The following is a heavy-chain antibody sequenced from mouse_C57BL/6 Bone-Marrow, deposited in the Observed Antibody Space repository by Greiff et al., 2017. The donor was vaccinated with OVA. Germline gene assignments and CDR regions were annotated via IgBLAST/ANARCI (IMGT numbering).Heavy chain of an antibody. V-gene: IGHV1-81*01. Sequence: QVQLQQSGAELARPGASVKLSCKASGYTFTSYGISWVKQRTGQGLEWIGEIYPRSGNTYYNEKFKGKATLTADKSSSTAYMELRSLTSEDSAVYFCASWDRDFDYWAKAPLSQSPQ. J-gene: IGHJ2*01. CDR2: IYPRSGNT. CDR1: GYTFTSYG. CDR3: ASWDRDFDY. D-gene: IGHD4-1*01.